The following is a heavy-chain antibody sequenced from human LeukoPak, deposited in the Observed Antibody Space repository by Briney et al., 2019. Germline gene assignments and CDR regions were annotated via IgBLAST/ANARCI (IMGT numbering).Heavy chain of an antibody. CDR2: IYYSGST. D-gene: IGHD2-2*01. CDR1: GGSISSSSYY. CDR3: ARDRGPGYCSSTSCHPRWFDP. V-gene: IGHV4-39*07. Sequence: SETLSLTCTASGGSISSSSYYWGWIRQPPGKGLEWIGSIYYSGSTYYNPSLKSRVTISVDTSKNQFSLKLSSVTAADTAVYYCARDRGPGYCSSTSCHPRWFDPWGQGTLVTVSS. J-gene: IGHJ5*02.